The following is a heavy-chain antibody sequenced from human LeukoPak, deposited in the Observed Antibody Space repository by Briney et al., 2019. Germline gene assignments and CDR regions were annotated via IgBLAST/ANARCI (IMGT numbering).Heavy chain of an antibody. Sequence: ASVKVSCKASGYTFTSYCIHWVRQAPGQGLEWMGMIYPRDGSTSYAQNFQGRVTVTRDTSTTTVHMELRGLRSEDTAVYYCARDQEGFDYWGQGTVVTVSS. V-gene: IGHV1-46*01. J-gene: IGHJ4*02. CDR2: IYPRDGST. CDR3: ARDQEGFDY. CDR1: GYTFTSYC.